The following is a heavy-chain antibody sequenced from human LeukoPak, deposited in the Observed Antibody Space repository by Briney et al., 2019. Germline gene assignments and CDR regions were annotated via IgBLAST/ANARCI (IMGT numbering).Heavy chain of an antibody. V-gene: IGHV3-73*01. CDR1: GFTFSGSA. CDR3: SRYDGDNSYYFDY. D-gene: IGHD4-17*01. CDR2: IRSKTNNYAT. Sequence: GGSLRPSCAASGFTFSGSAMHWIRQASGKGLEWVGRIRSKTNNYATAYAASVKGRFTISRDDSKNTAYLQMNSLKTEDTAVYYCSRYDGDNSYYFDYWGQGTLVTVSS. J-gene: IGHJ4*02.